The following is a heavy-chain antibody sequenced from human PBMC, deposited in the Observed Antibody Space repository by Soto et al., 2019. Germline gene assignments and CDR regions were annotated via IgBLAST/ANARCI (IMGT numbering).Heavy chain of an antibody. D-gene: IGHD7-27*01. CDR1: GDSVSSNTA. CDR2: TYYRSKWYN. Sequence: QVPLQQSGPGLVKPSQPLSLTCSISGDSVSSNTAWNWIRQSPWRGIEWLGRTYYRSKWYNDYAVSMNSRIRINPSTSTNQFSLQLSSVTPDHTAVYYWARDLGRTYGMAVWGKGTTFIVSS. CDR3: ARDLGRTYGMAV. J-gene: IGHJ6*04. V-gene: IGHV6-1*01.